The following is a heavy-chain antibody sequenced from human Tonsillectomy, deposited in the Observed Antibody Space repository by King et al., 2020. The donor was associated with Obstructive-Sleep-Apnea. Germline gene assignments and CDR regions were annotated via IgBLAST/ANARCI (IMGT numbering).Heavy chain of an antibody. D-gene: IGHD5-12*01. V-gene: IGHV4-31*03. CDR2: IYYRGIT. J-gene: IGHJ4*02. CDR1: GGSISSGAYY. CDR3: ASSIRGWLALDY. Sequence: VQLQESGPGLVKPSQTLSLTCTVSGGSISSGAYYWSWIRQHPGKGLEWIGYIYYRGITYYNPSLKSRVTISIDTSKNQFSLKLSSVTAADTAVYYCASSIRGWLALDYWGQGTLVTVSS.